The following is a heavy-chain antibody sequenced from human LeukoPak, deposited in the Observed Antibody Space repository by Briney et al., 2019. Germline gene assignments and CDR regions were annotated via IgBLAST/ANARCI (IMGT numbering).Heavy chain of an antibody. CDR2: VSHSGST. V-gene: IGHV4-34*01. CDR3: ARGKWARGPLRYYYMDV. D-gene: IGHD3-10*01. Sequence: SETLSLTCGVSGGSFSGYYWSWIRQPPGKGLEWIGEVSHSGSTNDSPSLKSRLTMSADPSKKQFFLNVTSLSAADTSVSYCARGKWARGPLRYYYMDVWGKGTTVIVSS. CDR1: GGSFSGYY. J-gene: IGHJ6*03.